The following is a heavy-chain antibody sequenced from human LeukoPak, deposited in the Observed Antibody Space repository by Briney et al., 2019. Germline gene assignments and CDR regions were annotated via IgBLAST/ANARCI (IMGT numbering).Heavy chain of an antibody. V-gene: IGHV3-30*02. CDR1: GFTFSSYG. CDR3: AKLGYCSSTSCYEVGY. Sequence: GGSLGLSCAASGFTFSSYGMHWVRQAPGKGLEWVAFIRYDGSNKYYADSVKGRFTISRDNSKNTLYLQMNSLRAEDTAVYYCAKLGYCSSTSCYEVGYWGQGTLVTVSS. J-gene: IGHJ4*02. CDR2: IRYDGSNK. D-gene: IGHD2-2*01.